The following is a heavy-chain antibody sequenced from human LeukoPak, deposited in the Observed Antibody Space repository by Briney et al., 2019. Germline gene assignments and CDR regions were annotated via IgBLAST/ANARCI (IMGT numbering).Heavy chain of an antibody. J-gene: IGHJ4*02. CDR3: AKVGPRDGYREYFFNY. CDR2: ISYDGSNK. Sequence: GGSLRLSCAASGFTFSSYGMHWVHQAPGKGLEWVAVISYDGSNKYYADSVKGRFTISRDNSKNALYLQLNSLRAEDTAIYYCAKVGPRDGYREYFFNYWGQGTLVTVSS. CDR1: GFTFSSYG. D-gene: IGHD5-24*01. V-gene: IGHV3-30*18.